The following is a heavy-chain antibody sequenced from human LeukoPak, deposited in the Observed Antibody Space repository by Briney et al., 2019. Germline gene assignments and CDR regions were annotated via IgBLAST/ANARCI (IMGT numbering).Heavy chain of an antibody. CDR2: ISWNSDSI. D-gene: IGHD6-13*01. Sequence: PGRSLRLSCAASGFTFDDYGMHWVRQAPGKGLEWVSGISWNSDSIGYADSVKGRFTISRDNAQRSLYLQMNSLRAEDTALYYCAKVEGAAAGYYFDYWGQGTLVTVSS. V-gene: IGHV3-9*01. CDR1: GFTFDDYG. J-gene: IGHJ4*02. CDR3: AKVEGAAAGYYFDY.